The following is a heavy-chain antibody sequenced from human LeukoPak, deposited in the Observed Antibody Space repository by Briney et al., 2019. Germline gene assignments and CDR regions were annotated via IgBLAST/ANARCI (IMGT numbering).Heavy chain of an antibody. CDR2: ISGGAGST. Sequence: GSLRLSCAASGFTFSSSAMSWVRQAPGKGLEWVSTISGGAGSTYYADSVKGRFTISRDNSKNTLYVQMNSLRAEDTAVYYCAKVTRIAVARDYFDYWGQGTLVTVSS. CDR3: AKVTRIAVARDYFDY. D-gene: IGHD6-19*01. J-gene: IGHJ4*02. CDR1: GFTFSSSA. V-gene: IGHV3-23*01.